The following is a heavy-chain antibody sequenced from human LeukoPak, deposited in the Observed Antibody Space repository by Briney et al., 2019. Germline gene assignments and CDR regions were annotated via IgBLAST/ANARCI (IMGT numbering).Heavy chain of an antibody. Sequence: SETLSLTCAVYGGSFSGYYWSWIRQPPGKGLEWIGEINHSGSTNYNPSLKSRVTISVDTSKNQFSLKLSSVTAADTAVYYCARQDYGYFQHWGQGTLVTVSS. J-gene: IGHJ1*01. D-gene: IGHD4-17*01. V-gene: IGHV4-34*01. CDR2: INHSGST. CDR3: ARQDYGYFQH. CDR1: GGSFSGYY.